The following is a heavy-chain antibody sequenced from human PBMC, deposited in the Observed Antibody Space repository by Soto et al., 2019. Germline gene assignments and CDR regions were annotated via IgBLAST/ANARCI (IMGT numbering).Heavy chain of an antibody. D-gene: IGHD6-19*01. J-gene: IGHJ4*02. V-gene: IGHV3-33*01. CDR2: IWYDASNK. Sequence: QVQLVESGGGVVQPGRSLRLSCAASGFTFSSYGMHWVRQAPGKGLEWVAVIWYDASNKYYADSVKGRFTIYRDNTKNTLYLQMNRLRAEDTAVYYCARECAWYSSGWYQRGGLDYWGQGTLVTVSS. CDR3: ARECAWYSSGWYQRGGLDY. CDR1: GFTFSSYG.